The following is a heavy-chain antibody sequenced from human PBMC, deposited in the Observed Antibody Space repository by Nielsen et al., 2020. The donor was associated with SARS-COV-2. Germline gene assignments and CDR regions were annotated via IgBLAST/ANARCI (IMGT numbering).Heavy chain of an antibody. J-gene: IGHJ4*02. CDR1: GGSISSYY. D-gene: IGHD1-26*01. V-gene: IGHV4-59*13. Sequence: GSLRLSCTVSGGSISSYYWSWIRQPPGKGLEWIGYIYYSGSTNYNPSLKSRVTISVDTSKNQFSLKLSSVTAADTAVYYCAKIVGAFSFDYWGQGTLVTVSS. CDR3: AKIVGAFSFDY. CDR2: IYYSGST.